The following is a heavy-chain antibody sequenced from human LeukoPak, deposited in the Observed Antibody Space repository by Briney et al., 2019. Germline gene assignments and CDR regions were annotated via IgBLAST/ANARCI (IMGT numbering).Heavy chain of an antibody. CDR2: IRSKANSYAT. V-gene: IGHV3-73*01. Sequence: GGSLRLSCAASGFTFSGSAMHWVRQASGKGLEWVGRIRSKANSYATAYAASVKGRFTISRDDSKNTLYLQMNSLKSEDTAVYYCITDVDLSSNDYGFHFDYWGQGTLVTVSS. D-gene: IGHD4/OR15-4a*01. CDR1: GFTFSGSA. J-gene: IGHJ4*02. CDR3: ITDVDLSSNDYGFHFDY.